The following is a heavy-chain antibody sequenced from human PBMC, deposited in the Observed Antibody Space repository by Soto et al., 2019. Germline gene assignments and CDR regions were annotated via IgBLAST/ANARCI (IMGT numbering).Heavy chain of an antibody. J-gene: IGHJ6*02. Sequence: ASVKVSCKASGYTFTSYAMHWVRQAPGQRLEWMGWINAGNGNTKYSQKFQGRVTITRDTSASTAYMELSSLRSEDTAVYYCARDEERDYDILTGYYLHGMDVWGQGTTVTVSS. CDR1: GYTFTSYA. D-gene: IGHD3-9*01. CDR3: ARDEERDYDILTGYYLHGMDV. CDR2: INAGNGNT. V-gene: IGHV1-3*01.